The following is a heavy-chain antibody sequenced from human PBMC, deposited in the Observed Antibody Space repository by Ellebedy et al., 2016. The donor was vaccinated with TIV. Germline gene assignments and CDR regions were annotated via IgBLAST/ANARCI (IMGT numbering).Heavy chain of an antibody. CDR1: GFTFSNSA. D-gene: IGHD4-17*01. Sequence: PGGSLRLSCAASGFTFSNSAMHWVRQAPGKGLEWVAVMSHDESNEYYADSVKGRFTISRDNSKNTLYLQMNSLRAEDTAVYYCAGSPSTGYWGQGTLVTVSS. CDR3: AGSPSTGY. J-gene: IGHJ4*02. V-gene: IGHV3-30*07. CDR2: MSHDESNE.